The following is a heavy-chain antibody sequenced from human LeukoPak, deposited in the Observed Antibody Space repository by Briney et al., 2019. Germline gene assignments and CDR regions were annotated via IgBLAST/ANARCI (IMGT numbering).Heavy chain of an antibody. CDR2: VDPEDGET. CDR1: GYPFTSYT. V-gene: IGHV1-69-2*01. Sequence: ASVKVSCKASGYPFTSYTINWVRQAPGQGLEWMGRVDPEDGETIYAEKFQGRVTITADTSTDTAYMELSSLRSEDTAVYYCASLTYYYDSRGSDDAFDIWGLGTMVTVSS. CDR3: ASLTYYYDSRGSDDAFDI. D-gene: IGHD3-22*01. J-gene: IGHJ3*02.